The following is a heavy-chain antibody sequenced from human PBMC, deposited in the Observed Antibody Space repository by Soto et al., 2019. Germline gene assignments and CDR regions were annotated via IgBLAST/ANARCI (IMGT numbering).Heavy chain of an antibody. V-gene: IGHV1-58*01. CDR1: GFTFTSSA. CDR3: AVGGYDFWSGYQPAYYYGMDV. Sequence: QMQLVKSGPEVKKPGTSVKVSCKASGFTFTSSAVQWVRQARGQRLEGIGWIVVGSGNTNYAQKFQERVTITRDMSTSTAYMELSSLRSEDTAVYYCAVGGYDFWSGYQPAYYYGMDVWGQGTTVTVSS. D-gene: IGHD3-3*01. J-gene: IGHJ6*02. CDR2: IVVGSGNT.